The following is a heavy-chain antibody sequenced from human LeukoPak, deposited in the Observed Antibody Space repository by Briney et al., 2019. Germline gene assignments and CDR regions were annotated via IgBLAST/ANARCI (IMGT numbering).Heavy chain of an antibody. CDR3: ARDHFTVAGNLDF. J-gene: IGHJ4*02. Sequence: GGSLRLSCAASGFTFSSHWMSWVRQAPGKGLEWVASIREDGSQKSAVDSVRGRFSISRDNAKNSVYLQMDSLRAEDTAVYYCARDHFTVAGNLDFWGQGTLVTVSS. CDR1: GFTFSSHW. D-gene: IGHD6-19*01. V-gene: IGHV3-7*01. CDR2: IREDGSQK.